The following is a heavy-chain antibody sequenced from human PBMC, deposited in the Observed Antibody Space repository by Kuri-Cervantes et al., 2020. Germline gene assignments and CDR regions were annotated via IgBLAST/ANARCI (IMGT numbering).Heavy chain of an antibody. CDR3: AKDNHAYIAVAFH. J-gene: IGHJ4*02. D-gene: IGHD6-19*01. V-gene: IGHV3-9*01. Sequence: SLKISCAASGFTFDDYAMHWVRQAPGKGLEWVSGISWNSGSIGYADSVKGRFSISRDNAKNSLYLQMNSLRAEDTAVYYCAKDNHAYIAVAFHWGQGTLVTVSS. CDR2: ISWNSGSI. CDR1: GFTFDDYA.